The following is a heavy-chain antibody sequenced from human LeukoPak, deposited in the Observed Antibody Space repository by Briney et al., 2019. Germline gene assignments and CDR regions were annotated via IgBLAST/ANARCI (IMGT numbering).Heavy chain of an antibody. CDR2: INPKSGDT. CDR1: GYTFTGYY. D-gene: IGHD2-2*01. V-gene: IGHV1-2*02. J-gene: IGHJ4*02. CDR3: ARVLGYCSSASCPWPDY. Sequence: SAVKVSCKASGYTFTGYYMHWVGQAPGQGVEGMGWINPKSGDTNYAQKFQGRVTMTRDTSISTAYMELSRLRSDDTAVYYCARVLGYCSSASCPWPDYWGQGTLVTVSS.